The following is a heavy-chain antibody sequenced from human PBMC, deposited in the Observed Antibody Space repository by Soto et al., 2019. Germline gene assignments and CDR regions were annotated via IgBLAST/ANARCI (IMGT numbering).Heavy chain of an antibody. J-gene: IGHJ6*02. CDR1: GFTFDTYA. CDR2: ISASGSTT. CDR3: AKRGPGSDYYYGLDV. V-gene: IGHV3-23*01. D-gene: IGHD2-15*01. Sequence: EVQLLESGGGLVQPGGSLRLSCVPSGFTFDTYAMSWVRQIPGKGLEWVSTISASGSTTYYADSVKGRFTISRDNVKKTLHLQLNSVTAEDAAVYYCAKRGPGSDYYYGLDVLGLGAPVT.